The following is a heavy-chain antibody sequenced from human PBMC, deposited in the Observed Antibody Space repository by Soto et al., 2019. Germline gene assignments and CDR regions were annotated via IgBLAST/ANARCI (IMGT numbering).Heavy chain of an antibody. CDR3: ARDSARINVVRGWFDP. Sequence: QVQLVESGGGVVQPGRSLRLSCAASGFTFSSYGMHWVRQAPGKGLEWVAVIWYDGSNKYYADSVKGRFTISRDNXKXXLYRQMNSRRAEDTAVYYCARDSARINVVRGWFDPWGQGTLVTVSS. CDR2: IWYDGSNK. J-gene: IGHJ5*02. CDR1: GFTFSSYG. V-gene: IGHV3-33*01. D-gene: IGHD3-10*01.